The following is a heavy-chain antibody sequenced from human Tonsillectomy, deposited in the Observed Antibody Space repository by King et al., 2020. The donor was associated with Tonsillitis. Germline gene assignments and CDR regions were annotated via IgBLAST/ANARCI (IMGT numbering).Heavy chain of an antibody. J-gene: IGHJ6*02. Sequence: VQLVESGGGLVQPGGSLRLSCKASGFTFSSYWMSWVRQAPGKGLEWVANIRQDGSEQYYVDSVKGRLTISRDNAKNSLCLQMNSLRAEDTAVYYCARGPYFDWSSYYYGMDVWGQGTTVTVSS. V-gene: IGHV3-7*01. CDR1: GFTFSSYW. D-gene: IGHD3-9*01. CDR2: IRQDGSEQ. CDR3: ARGPYFDWSSYYYGMDV.